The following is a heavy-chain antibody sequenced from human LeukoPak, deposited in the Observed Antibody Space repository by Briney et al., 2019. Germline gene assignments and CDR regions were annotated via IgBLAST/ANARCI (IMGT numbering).Heavy chain of an antibody. V-gene: IGHV4-34*01. CDR3: ARGPYYDILTGYYDLYYYYGMDV. D-gene: IGHD3-9*01. Sequence: SETLSLTCAVYGGSFSGYYWSWIRQPPGKGLEWIGEINHSGSTNYNPSLKSRVTISVDTSKNQFSLKLSSVTAADTAVYYCARGPYYDILTGYYDLYYYYGMDVWGQGTTVTVPS. CDR2: INHSGST. CDR1: GGSFSGYY. J-gene: IGHJ6*02.